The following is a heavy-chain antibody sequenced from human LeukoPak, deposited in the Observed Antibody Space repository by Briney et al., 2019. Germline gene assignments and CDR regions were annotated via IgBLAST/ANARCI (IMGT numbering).Heavy chain of an antibody. Sequence: GGSLRLSCAASGFTFSDYYMSWIRQAPGKGLEWVSYISSSGSTIYYADSVKGRFTISRDNAKNSLYLQMNSLRAEDTAVYYCAREDSSGWYSFDYRGQGTLVTVSS. V-gene: IGHV3-11*01. CDR3: AREDSSGWYSFDY. CDR2: ISSSGSTI. CDR1: GFTFSDYY. J-gene: IGHJ4*02. D-gene: IGHD6-19*01.